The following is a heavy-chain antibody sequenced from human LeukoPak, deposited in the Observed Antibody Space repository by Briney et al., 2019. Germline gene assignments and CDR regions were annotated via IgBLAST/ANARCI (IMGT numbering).Heavy chain of an antibody. Sequence: SETLSLTCTVSGGSISGYFWSWVRQPAGKGLEWVGRIYSSGFTNYNPSLENRVTVSLDASKNQFSLRLNSVTAADTAVYYCAREGDSSGYHYRWDYWGQGTLVTVSS. D-gene: IGHD5-12*01. CDR3: AREGDSSGYHYRWDY. CDR2: IYSSGFT. CDR1: GGSISGYF. J-gene: IGHJ4*02. V-gene: IGHV4-4*07.